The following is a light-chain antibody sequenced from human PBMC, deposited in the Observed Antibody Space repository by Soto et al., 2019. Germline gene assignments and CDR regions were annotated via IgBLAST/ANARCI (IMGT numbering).Light chain of an antibody. Sequence: QSALTQPASMSGSPGQSITISCTGTSSDIGAYNYVSWYQQHPGKAPKLLIYDVSYRPSGVSDRFSGSKSGNTASLTISGLQAEDEADYYCNSYATGTTPFGGGTKLTVL. CDR1: SSDIGAYNY. J-gene: IGLJ2*01. CDR3: NSYATGTTP. V-gene: IGLV2-14*01. CDR2: DVS.